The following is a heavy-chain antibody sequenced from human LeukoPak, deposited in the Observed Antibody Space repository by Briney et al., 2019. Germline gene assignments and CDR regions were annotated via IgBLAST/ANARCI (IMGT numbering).Heavy chain of an antibody. CDR2: ISSSSSYI. V-gene: IGHV3-21*01. CDR3: ARDLFYGDYAWFDP. Sequence: GGSLRLSCAASGFTFSSYEMNWVRQAPGKGLEWVSSISSSSSYIYYADSVKGRFTISRDNAKNSLYLQMNSLRAEDTAVYYCARDLFYGDYAWFDPWGQGTLVTVSS. D-gene: IGHD4-17*01. J-gene: IGHJ5*02. CDR1: GFTFSSYE.